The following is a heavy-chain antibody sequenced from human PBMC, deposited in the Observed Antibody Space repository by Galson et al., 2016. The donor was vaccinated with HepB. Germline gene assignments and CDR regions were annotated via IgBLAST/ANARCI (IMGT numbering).Heavy chain of an antibody. D-gene: IGHD3-10*02. Sequence: SLRLSCAASGFAFGSHGMNWVRQAPGKGLEWVSSINSASSYTYYADSVKGRFTIYRDNARDSLYLQMSRLRAEDTAVYYCVRESVQYNYGMDVWGLGTTVTVAS. V-gene: IGHV3-21*03. CDR3: VRESVQYNYGMDV. CDR2: INSASSYT. CDR1: GFAFGSHG. J-gene: IGHJ6*02.